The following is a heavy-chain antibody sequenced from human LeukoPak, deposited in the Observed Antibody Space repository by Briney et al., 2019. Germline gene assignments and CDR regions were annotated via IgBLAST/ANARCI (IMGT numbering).Heavy chain of an antibody. CDR2: IIPIFGTA. J-gene: IGHJ4*02. CDR3: ASGRGYSYGPPNY. Sequence: SVKVSCKASGGTFSSYVISWVRQAPGQGLEWMGGIIPIFGTANYAQKFQGRVTITTDESTSTAYMELSSLRSEDTAVYYCASGRGYSYGPPNYWGQGTLVTVSS. V-gene: IGHV1-69*05. D-gene: IGHD5-18*01. CDR1: GGTFSSYV.